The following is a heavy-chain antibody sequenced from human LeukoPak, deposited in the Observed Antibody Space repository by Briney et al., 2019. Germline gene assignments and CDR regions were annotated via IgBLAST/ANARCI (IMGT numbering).Heavy chain of an antibody. V-gene: IGHV5-51*04. Sequence: GEPLKISCKGSGYSFPSHWIGGVRQMPGKGLGWMGIIDPGDSDTRNSPCFQGQVTISADKPISTAYLQWSSLKASDTAMYYCARSSASYHFGMDVWGKGTTVTVSS. CDR2: IDPGDSDT. J-gene: IGHJ6*04. CDR3: ARSSASYHFGMDV. D-gene: IGHD3-10*01. CDR1: GYSFPSHW.